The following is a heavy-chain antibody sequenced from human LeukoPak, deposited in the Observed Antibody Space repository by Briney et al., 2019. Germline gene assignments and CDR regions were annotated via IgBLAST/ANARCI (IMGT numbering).Heavy chain of an antibody. Sequence: HPVGALRLSCAASGFTFSSYAMSCVRQAPGKGLEWVSAVSDSGSSTYYADSVKGRFTISRDNSKNTLYLQMNSLRADDTAVYYCAKQDIRSSGWYDWGQGTLVTVCS. CDR3: AKQDIRSSGWYD. D-gene: IGHD6-13*01. J-gene: IGHJ4*02. CDR1: GFTFSSYA. CDR2: VSDSGSST. V-gene: IGHV3-23*01.